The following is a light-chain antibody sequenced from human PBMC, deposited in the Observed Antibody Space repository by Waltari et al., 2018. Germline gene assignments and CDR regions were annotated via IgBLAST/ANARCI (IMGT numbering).Light chain of an antibody. J-gene: IGLJ2*01. V-gene: IGLV2-14*03. CDR3: SSYTSSSIFVV. CDR1: SSDVGGYDY. Sequence: QSALTQPASVSGSPGKSITISCTGTSSDVGGYDYVSWYQIHPGKAPKLIFSDVTNRPSGVSNRFSGSKSGNTASLTISGLQAEDEAHYYCSSYTSSSIFVVFGGGTKLTVL. CDR2: DVT.